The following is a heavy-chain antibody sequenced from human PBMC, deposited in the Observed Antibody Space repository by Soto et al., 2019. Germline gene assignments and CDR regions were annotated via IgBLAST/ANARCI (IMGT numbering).Heavy chain of an antibody. CDR1: GFTFGDYA. CDR3: TRDFAGSSSTSCPDY. CDR2: IRSKAYGGTT. J-gene: IGHJ4*02. Sequence: SLRLSCTASGFTFGDYAMSWFRQAPGKGLEWVGFIRSKAYGGTTEYAASVKGRFTISRDDSKSIAYLQMNSLKTEDTAVYYCTRDFAGSSSTSCPDYWGQGTLVTVSS. V-gene: IGHV3-49*03. D-gene: IGHD2-2*01.